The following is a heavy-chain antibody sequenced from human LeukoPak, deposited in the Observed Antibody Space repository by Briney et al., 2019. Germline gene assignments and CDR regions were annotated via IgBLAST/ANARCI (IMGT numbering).Heavy chain of an antibody. CDR2: FDPEDGET. CDR1: GYTLTELS. D-gene: IGHD3-22*01. CDR3: ATSAPAGYYDSSGYSQVFDY. Sequence: GASVKVSCKVSGYTLTELSMHWVRQAPGKGLEWMGGFDPEDGETIYSQKFQGRVTMTEDTSTDTAYMELSSLRSEDTAVYYCATSAPAGYYDSSGYSQVFDYWGQGTLVTVSS. V-gene: IGHV1-24*01. J-gene: IGHJ4*02.